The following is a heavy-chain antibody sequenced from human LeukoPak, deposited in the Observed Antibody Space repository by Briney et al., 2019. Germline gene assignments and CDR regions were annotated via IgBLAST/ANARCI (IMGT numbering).Heavy chain of an antibody. CDR1: GFTITNYW. J-gene: IGHJ4*02. D-gene: IGHD2-15*01. Sequence: PGGSLRLSCAASGFTITNYWMSWVRQAPGKGPEWVANIKQDGSEKYYVDSVQGRFTISKDNAKNSLSLQMHSLRAEDTAVYYCARGWIPSCSGGSCYSDFDYWGQGTLVTVSS. CDR3: ARGWIPSCSGGSCYSDFDY. CDR2: IKQDGSEK. V-gene: IGHV3-7*01.